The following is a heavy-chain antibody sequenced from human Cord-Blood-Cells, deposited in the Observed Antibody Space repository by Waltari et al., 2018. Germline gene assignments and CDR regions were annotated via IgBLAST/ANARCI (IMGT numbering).Heavy chain of an antibody. CDR2: INHSGST. V-gene: IGHV4-34*01. CDR1: GGSFSGYS. CDR3: ARKYYDTNWFDP. J-gene: IGHJ5*02. D-gene: IGHD3-3*01. Sequence: QVQLQQWGAGLLKPSETLSLTCAVYGGSFSGYSWSWIRQPPGKGLEWIGEINHSGSTNYNPSLKSRVTISVDTSKNQFSLKLSSVTAADTAVYYCARKYYDTNWFDPWGQGTLVTVSS.